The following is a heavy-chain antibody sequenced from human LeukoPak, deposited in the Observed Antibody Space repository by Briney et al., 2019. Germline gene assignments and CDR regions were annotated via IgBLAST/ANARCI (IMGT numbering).Heavy chain of an antibody. CDR3: AKNVGDFWSGYYPLFTPDY. V-gene: IGHV3-23*01. CDR2: ISGSGGST. J-gene: IGHJ4*02. Sequence: GGSLRLSCAASGFTFSSYAMSWVRQAPGKGLEWVSAISGSGGSTYYADSVKGRFTISRDNSKNTLYLQMSSLRAEDTAVYYCAKNVGDFWSGYYPLFTPDYWGQGTLVTVSS. D-gene: IGHD3-3*01. CDR1: GFTFSSYA.